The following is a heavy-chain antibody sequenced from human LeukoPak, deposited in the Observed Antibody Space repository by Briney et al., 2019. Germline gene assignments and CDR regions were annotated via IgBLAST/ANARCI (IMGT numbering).Heavy chain of an antibody. Sequence: GGSLRLSCAASRFTFSSYWMSWVRQAPGKGLESVANIKQDGSEKYYVDSVKGRFTISRDNSKNTLYLQMNSLRAEDTAVYYCAKVGYYNSSGFGWFDPWGQGTLVTASS. CDR3: AKVGYYNSSGFGWFDP. D-gene: IGHD3-22*01. CDR2: IKQDGSEK. CDR1: RFTFSSYW. J-gene: IGHJ5*02. V-gene: IGHV3-7*01.